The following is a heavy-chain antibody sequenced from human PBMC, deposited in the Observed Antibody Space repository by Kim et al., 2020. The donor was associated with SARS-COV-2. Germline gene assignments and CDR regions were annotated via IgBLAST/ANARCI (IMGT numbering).Heavy chain of an antibody. D-gene: IGHD6-13*01. J-gene: IGHJ3*02. Sequence: CAQKFQGGVTMTRDASISTAYMELSRLRSEDTAVYYCARDSSSWYNAFDIWGQGTMVTVSS. V-gene: IGHV1-8*01. CDR3: ARDSSSWYNAFDI.